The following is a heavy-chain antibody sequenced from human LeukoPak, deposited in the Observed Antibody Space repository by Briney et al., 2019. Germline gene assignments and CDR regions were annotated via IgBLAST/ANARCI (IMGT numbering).Heavy chain of an antibody. V-gene: IGHV3-53*01. CDR3: AKDAVGGTAYYFDY. CDR1: GFTVSSNY. Sequence: GGSLRLSCAASGFTVSSNYMSWVRQAPGKGLEWVSVIYSGGSTYYAGSVKGRFTISRDNSKNTLYLQMNSLRAEDTAVYYCAKDAVGGTAYYFDYWGQGTLVTVSS. J-gene: IGHJ4*02. D-gene: IGHD1-26*01. CDR2: IYSGGST.